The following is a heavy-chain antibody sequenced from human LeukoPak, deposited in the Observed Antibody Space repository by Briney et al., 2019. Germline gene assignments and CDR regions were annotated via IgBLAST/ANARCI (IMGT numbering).Heavy chain of an antibody. D-gene: IGHD5-18*01. CDR2: ISSSSSYI. V-gene: IGHV3-21*01. J-gene: IGHJ6*03. CDR3: ARRGYSYGPLGGYYYYMDV. CDR1: GFTFSSYS. Sequence: GGSLRLSCAASGFTFSSYSMNWVRQAPGKGLEWVSSISSSSSYIYYADSVKGRFTISRDNSKNTLYLQMNSLRAEDTAVYYCARRGYSYGPLGGYYYYMDVWGKGTTVTVSS.